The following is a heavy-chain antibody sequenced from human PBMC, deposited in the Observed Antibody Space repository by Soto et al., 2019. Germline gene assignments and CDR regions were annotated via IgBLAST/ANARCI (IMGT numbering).Heavy chain of an antibody. CDR1: GYSFTSYW. D-gene: IGHD3-9*01. J-gene: IGHJ4*02. CDR3: ARLDYDILTGMLFDY. CDR2: IYPGDSDT. V-gene: IGHV5-51*01. Sequence: GESLKISCQASGYSFTSYWIGWVRQMPGKGLEWMGIIYPGDSDTRYSPSFQGQVTISADKSISTAYLQWSSLKASDTAMYYCARLDYDILTGMLFDYWGQGTLVTVSS.